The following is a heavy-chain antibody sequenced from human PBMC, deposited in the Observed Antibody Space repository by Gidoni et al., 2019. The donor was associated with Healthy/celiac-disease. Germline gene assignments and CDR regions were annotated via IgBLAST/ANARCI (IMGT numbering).Heavy chain of an antibody. CDR3: AGYSSGWYCDY. Sequence: QVQLQQWGAGLLKPSETLSLTCAVYGGSFSGYYWSWIRQPPGKGLEWIGEINHSGSTNYNPSLKSRVTISVDTSKNQFSLKLSSVTAADTAVYYCAGYSSGWYCDYWGQGTLVTVSS. CDR2: INHSGST. V-gene: IGHV4-34*01. CDR1: GGSFSGYY. J-gene: IGHJ4*02. D-gene: IGHD6-19*01.